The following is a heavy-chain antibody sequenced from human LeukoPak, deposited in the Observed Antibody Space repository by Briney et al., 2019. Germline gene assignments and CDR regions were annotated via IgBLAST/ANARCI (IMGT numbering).Heavy chain of an antibody. CDR1: DYSISSGYY. CDR3: VRGRPAGSFDY. J-gene: IGHJ4*02. V-gene: IGHV4-38-2*01. CDR2: MYHSGST. D-gene: IGHD2-15*01. Sequence: SETLSLTCAVSDYSISSGYYWGWIRQPPGKGLEWIGSMYHSGSTSYSPSLKSRVTISVDTSKNQFSLKLTSVTAADTALYYCVRGRPAGSFDYWGQGTLVTVSS.